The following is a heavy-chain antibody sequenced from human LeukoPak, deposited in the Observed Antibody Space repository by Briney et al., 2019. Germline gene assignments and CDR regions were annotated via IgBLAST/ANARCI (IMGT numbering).Heavy chain of an antibody. CDR1: GFTISGYW. J-gene: IGHJ5*02. V-gene: IGHV3-7*01. Sequence: GGSLRLSCAASGFTISGYWMTWVRQAPGKGLEWVANIKQDGSEKTYVDSVKGRFIISRDNAKNSVYLQMNSLRVEDTAMYYCARDGGTDWYDPWGQGTLVTVSS. CDR2: IKQDGSEK. CDR3: ARDGGTDWYDP. D-gene: IGHD3-16*01.